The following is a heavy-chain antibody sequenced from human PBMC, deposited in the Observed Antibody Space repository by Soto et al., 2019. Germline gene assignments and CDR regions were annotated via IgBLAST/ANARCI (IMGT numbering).Heavy chain of an antibody. CDR1: RFTFSSYA. Sequence: QVQLVESGGGVVQPGRSLRLSCAASRFTFSSYAMHWVRQPPGKGLEWVALIWYDGSNKYYADSVKGRFTISRDNSKNTLYLQMNSLRAEDTAVYYCARVPNEVLKFDLWGRGTLVTVSS. J-gene: IGHJ2*01. CDR3: ARVPNEVLKFDL. V-gene: IGHV3-33*01. D-gene: IGHD3-16*01. CDR2: IWYDGSNK.